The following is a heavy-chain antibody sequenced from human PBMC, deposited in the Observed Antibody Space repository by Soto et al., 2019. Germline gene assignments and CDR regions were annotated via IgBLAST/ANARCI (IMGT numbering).Heavy chain of an antibody. CDR3: VKVSYSSLTTLGSAFDV. D-gene: IGHD4-4*01. CDR1: GFTFDDYA. J-gene: IGHJ3*01. CDR2: ISWSGDNM. Sequence: QLVESGGGLVQPGRSLRLSCAASGFTFDDYAMHWVRQAPGKGLEWVSGISWSGDNMADADSVKGRFITSRDNVKNSLYLQMNSLRVEDTALYHCVKVSYSSLTTLGSAFDVWGQGTMVTVS. V-gene: IGHV3-9*01.